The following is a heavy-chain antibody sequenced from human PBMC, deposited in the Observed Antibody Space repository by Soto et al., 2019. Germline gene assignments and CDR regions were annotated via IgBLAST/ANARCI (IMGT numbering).Heavy chain of an antibody. CDR1: GYNLTNYW. Sequence: VESLKISWQGSGYNLTNYWIAWVRQVSGNGLALMVMIYCDDSNTKYSSSFQGQVTISVDKSMRTAYLQWGSLKASDTAMYYCARVRFGDYKRAFQXLGQATLVTASX. CDR2: IYCDDSNT. CDR3: ARVRFGDYKRAFQX. J-gene: IGHJ4*02. D-gene: IGHD3-10*01. V-gene: IGHV5-51*01.